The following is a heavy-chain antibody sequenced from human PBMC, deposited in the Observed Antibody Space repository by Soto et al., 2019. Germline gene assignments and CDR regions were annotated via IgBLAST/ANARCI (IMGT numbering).Heavy chain of an antibody. D-gene: IGHD6-6*01. V-gene: IGHV4-34*01. Sequence: SETLSLTCAVYGGSFSGYYWSWIRQPPGKGLEWIGEINHSGSTNYNPSLKSRVTISVDTSKNQFSLKLSSVTAADTAVYYCARGVAARVYYYYYYMDVWGQGTTVTVSS. CDR1: GGSFSGYY. CDR3: ARGVAARVYYYYYYMDV. J-gene: IGHJ6*03. CDR2: INHSGST.